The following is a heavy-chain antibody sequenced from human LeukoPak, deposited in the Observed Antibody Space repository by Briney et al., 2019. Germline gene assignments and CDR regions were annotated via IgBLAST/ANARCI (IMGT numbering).Heavy chain of an antibody. CDR1: GYSFSNYW. D-gene: IGHD5-12*01. J-gene: IGHJ4*02. CDR2: IYPSDSDT. CDR3: ARPSNSGYDF. Sequence: GESLKISCKASGYSFSNYWIGWVRQLPGKGLEWMGNIYPSDSDTRYSPSFQGQVTISADKSISTAYLQWSSLKASDTAMYYCARPSNSGYDFWGQGALVTVSS. V-gene: IGHV5-51*01.